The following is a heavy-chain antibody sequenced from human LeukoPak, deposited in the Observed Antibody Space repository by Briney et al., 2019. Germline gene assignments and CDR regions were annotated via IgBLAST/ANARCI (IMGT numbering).Heavy chain of an antibody. CDR1: EFSFGDYV. Sequence: GGPLRPSFPGSEFSFGDYVMSCFRQVQGKGLVWVSRIVSDGSNTNYADSVKGRFTISRDNAKNTLYLLMNSLRVEDTAVYYCARGRPHGNDYWGQGTLVTVSS. D-gene: IGHD4-23*01. CDR3: ARGRPHGNDY. J-gene: IGHJ4*02. CDR2: IVSDGSNT. V-gene: IGHV3-74*01.